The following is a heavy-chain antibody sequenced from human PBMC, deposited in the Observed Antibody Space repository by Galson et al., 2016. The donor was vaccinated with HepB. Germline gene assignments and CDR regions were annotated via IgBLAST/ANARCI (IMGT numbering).Heavy chain of an antibody. CDR2: ISDDGHNK. CDR1: GFSFSDYA. D-gene: IGHD4-23*01. V-gene: IGHV3-30-3*01. J-gene: IGHJ4*02. Sequence: SLRLSCAASGFSFSDYAMPWVRQAPGKGLEWVAIISDDGHNKYYADSVKGRFTISRDDSKDTVNLEMNSLRREDTAVYYCAKDFRWISDYWGQGILVTVSS. CDR3: AKDFRWISDY.